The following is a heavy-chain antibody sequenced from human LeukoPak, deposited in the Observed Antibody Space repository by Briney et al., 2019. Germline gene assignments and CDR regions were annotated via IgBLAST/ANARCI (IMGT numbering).Heavy chain of an antibody. J-gene: IGHJ4*02. CDR3: AKVPPARSPYCSSTSCDY. Sequence: GGSLRLSCAASGFTFGTYWMSWVRQAPGKGLEWVSAISGSGGSTYYADSVKGRFTISRDNSKDTLYLQMNSLRAEDTAVYYCAKVPPARSPYCSSTSCDYWGQGTLVTVSS. V-gene: IGHV3-23*01. CDR1: GFTFGTYW. D-gene: IGHD2-2*01. CDR2: ISGSGGST.